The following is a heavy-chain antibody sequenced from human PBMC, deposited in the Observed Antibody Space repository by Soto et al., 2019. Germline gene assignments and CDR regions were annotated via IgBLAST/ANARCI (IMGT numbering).Heavy chain of an antibody. J-gene: IGHJ4*02. V-gene: IGHV3-30*18. Sequence: QVQVVESGGGVVQPGRSLRLSCEASGFTFSSYGMHWVRQATGKGLEWVAVISYDGSNKYYTDSVKGRFTISRDNSKNTLYLQMNSLRAEDTAVYYCAKDRGSSWYGDLDSWGQGTLVTVSS. CDR3: AKDRGSSWYGDLDS. CDR1: GFTFSSYG. CDR2: ISYDGSNK. D-gene: IGHD6-13*01.